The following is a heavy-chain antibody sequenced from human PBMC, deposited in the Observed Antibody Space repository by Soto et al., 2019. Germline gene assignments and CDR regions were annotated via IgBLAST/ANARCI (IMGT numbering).Heavy chain of an antibody. CDR2: ISISGTTI. J-gene: IGHJ4*02. V-gene: IGHV3-11*01. Sequence: QVQLVESGGGLVKPGGSLRLSCAASGFTLSDYYMTWIRQAPGKGLEWVSDISISGTTIHYADSVRGRFTISRDNAKNSLGLQMKTLRAEDTAVYYCARFRGDGYYTFWGQGTLVTVSS. D-gene: IGHD3-3*01. CDR1: GFTLSDYY. CDR3: ARFRGDGYYTF.